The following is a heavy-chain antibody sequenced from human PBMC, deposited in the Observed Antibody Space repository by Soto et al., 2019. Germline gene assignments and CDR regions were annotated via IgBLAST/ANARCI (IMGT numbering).Heavy chain of an antibody. CDR3: AKDASGWSVT. J-gene: IGHJ5*02. CDR2: MSPDGSEK. D-gene: IGHD6-19*01. CDR1: GFSFSNFW. V-gene: IGHV3-7*04. Sequence: DVQLVESGGDLVQPGGSLSLSCAASGFSFSNFWMSWLRQAPGRGLEWVANMSPDGSEKYYLDSVRGRFTISRDNAKNSLSLRINSLGAEDTVVYYCAKDASGWSVTWGQGTPVIVSS.